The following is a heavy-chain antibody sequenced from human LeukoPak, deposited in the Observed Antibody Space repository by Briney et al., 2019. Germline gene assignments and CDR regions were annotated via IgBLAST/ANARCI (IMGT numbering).Heavy chain of an antibody. CDR2: IIPILGIA. CDR3: ARDSPVEMATIYGYYYYGMDV. D-gene: IGHD5-24*01. J-gene: IGHJ6*02. CDR1: GGTFSSYA. Sequence: GASVKVSCKASGGTFSSYAISWVRQAPGQGLEWMGRIIPILGIANYAQKFQGRVTITADKSTSTAYMELRSLRSDDTAVYYCARDSPVEMATIYGYYYYGMDVWGQGTTVTVSS. V-gene: IGHV1-69*04.